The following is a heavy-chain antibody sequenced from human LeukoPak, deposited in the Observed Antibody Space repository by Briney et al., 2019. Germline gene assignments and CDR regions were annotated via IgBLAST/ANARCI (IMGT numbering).Heavy chain of an antibody. J-gene: IGHJ6*03. CDR2: ISAYNGKT. Sequence: ASVKVSCKASGYIFTSYGIIWVRQAPGQGLEWMGWISAYNGKTNYAQKLQGRVTMTTDTSTSTAYMELRSLRSDDTAVYFCARGRPPDYDFWSGYSPQLYYYYMDVWGKGTTVTVSS. D-gene: IGHD3-3*01. V-gene: IGHV1-18*01. CDR3: ARGRPPDYDFWSGYSPQLYYYYMDV. CDR1: GYIFTSYG.